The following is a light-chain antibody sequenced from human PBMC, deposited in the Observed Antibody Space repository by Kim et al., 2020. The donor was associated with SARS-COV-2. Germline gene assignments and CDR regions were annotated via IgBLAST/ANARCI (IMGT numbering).Light chain of an antibody. CDR3: QQYNSYSRT. CDR2: KAS. CDR1: QSLSSW. Sequence: ASVGDRVPLTCRASQSLSSWLAWYPQKPGKAPNLLIFKASTLASGVPSRFSGSGSGTEFTLTISSLQPDDFATYYCQQYNSYSRTFGQGTKVDIK. V-gene: IGKV1-5*03. J-gene: IGKJ1*01.